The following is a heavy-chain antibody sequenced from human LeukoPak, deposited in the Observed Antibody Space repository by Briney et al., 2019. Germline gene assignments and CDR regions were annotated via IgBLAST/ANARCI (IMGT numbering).Heavy chain of an antibody. D-gene: IGHD4-11*01. Sequence: GGSLRLSCAASGFTFHDYAMHWVRQVPGKGLEWVSLISGHGDSTYYADSVKGRFTISRDSSKNSLYLQMNSLRTEDSALYYCAKDGYGNYDYWGQGTLVTVSS. V-gene: IGHV3-43*02. J-gene: IGHJ4*02. CDR1: GFTFHDYA. CDR3: AKDGYGNYDY. CDR2: ISGHGDST.